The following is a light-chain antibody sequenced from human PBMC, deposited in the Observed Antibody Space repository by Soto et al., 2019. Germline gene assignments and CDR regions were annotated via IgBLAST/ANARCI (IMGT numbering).Light chain of an antibody. J-gene: IGKJ1*01. V-gene: IGKV3-15*01. Sequence: EIVMTQSPATLSVSPGERATLSCRASQSVSSNLAWYQQKPGQAPRLLIYGASTRATGIPARFSGSGSGTEFTLTISSLLSEDFAVYYCQQYNNWPPAKTFGQGTKVDIK. CDR1: QSVSSN. CDR3: QQYNNWPPAKT. CDR2: GAS.